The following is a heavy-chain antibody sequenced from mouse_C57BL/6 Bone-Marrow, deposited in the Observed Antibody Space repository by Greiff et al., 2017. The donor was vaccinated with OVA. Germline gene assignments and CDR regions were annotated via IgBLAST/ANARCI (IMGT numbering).Heavy chain of an antibody. J-gene: IGHJ2*01. Sequence: VQLQQPGAELVQPGASVSVSCKASGYTFTSYWMHWVTQRPGQGLEWIGRIHPSDSDTNYNQKLTGQATLTVDKSSSTAYMQLSSLTSEDSAVYYCAIRNYYGNYFDYWGQGTTLTVSS. D-gene: IGHD2-1*01. CDR1: GYTFTSYW. CDR3: AIRNYYGNYFDY. V-gene: IGHV1-74*01. CDR2: IHPSDSDT.